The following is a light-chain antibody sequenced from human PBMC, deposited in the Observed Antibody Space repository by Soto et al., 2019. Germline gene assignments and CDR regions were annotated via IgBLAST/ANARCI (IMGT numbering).Light chain of an antibody. CDR1: SSDIGGYIY. J-gene: IGLJ2*01. CDR2: DVS. Sequence: QSALTQPRSVSGSPGQSVTISCTGTSSDIGGYIYVSWYQQHPGKAPKLMICDVSQWPSGVPDRFSGSKSGNTASLTISGLQAEDEADYYCCSYAGSYTLLFGGGTKVTVL. V-gene: IGLV2-11*01. CDR3: CSYAGSYTLL.